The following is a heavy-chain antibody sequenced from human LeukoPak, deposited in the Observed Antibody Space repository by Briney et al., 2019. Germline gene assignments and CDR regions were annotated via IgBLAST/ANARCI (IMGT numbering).Heavy chain of an antibody. J-gene: IGHJ6*02. CDR1: GFTFSSYD. CDR3: ARASSGYYYVGSGMDV. CDR2: IGTAGDT. V-gene: IGHV3-13*01. Sequence: GGSLRLSCAAPGFTFSSYDMHWVRQATGKGLEWVSAIGTAGDTYYPGSVKGRFTISRENAKNSLYLQMNSLRAGDTAVYYCARASSGYYYVGSGMDVWGQGTTVTVSS. D-gene: IGHD3-22*01.